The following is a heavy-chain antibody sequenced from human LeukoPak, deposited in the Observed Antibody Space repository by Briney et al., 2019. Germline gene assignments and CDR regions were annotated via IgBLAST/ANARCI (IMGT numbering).Heavy chain of an antibody. D-gene: IGHD4-17*01. CDR2: IIPILGIA. CDR1: GGTFSSYA. CDR3: AREFDYGGNSGLRYYFDY. Sequence: GASVKVSCTASGGTFSSYAISWVRQAPGQGLEWVGRIIPILGIANYAQKFQGRVTITADKSTSTAYMELSSLRSEDTAVYYCAREFDYGGNSGLRYYFDYWGQGTLVTVSS. J-gene: IGHJ4*02. V-gene: IGHV1-69*04.